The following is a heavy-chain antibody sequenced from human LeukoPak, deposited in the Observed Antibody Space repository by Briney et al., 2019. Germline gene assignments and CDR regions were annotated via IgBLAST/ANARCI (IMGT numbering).Heavy chain of an antibody. CDR2: IIPIFGTA. D-gene: IGHD3-10*01. CDR3: AREFGIYYGSGSMDV. CDR1: GGTFSSYA. J-gene: IGHJ6*02. V-gene: IGHV1-69*13. Sequence: ASVKVSCKASGGTFSSYAISWVRQAPGQGLEWMGGIIPIFGTANYAQKFQGRVTITADESTSTAYMELSSLRAEDTAVYYCAREFGIYYGSGSMDVWGQGTTVTVSS.